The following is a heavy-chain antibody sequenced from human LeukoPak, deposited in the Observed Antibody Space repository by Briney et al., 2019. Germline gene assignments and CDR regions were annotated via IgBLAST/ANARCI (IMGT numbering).Heavy chain of an antibody. CDR3: ARDQDWNYAFDI. J-gene: IGHJ3*02. Sequence: ASVKVSCKASGYTLTSYFIHWVRQAPGQGLEWMGIINPSGGSTSYAPKFQGRVTMTRDTSTSTVYMELSSLRSEDTAVYYCARDQDWNYAFDIWGQGTMVTVSS. CDR2: INPSGGST. V-gene: IGHV1-46*01. D-gene: IGHD1-7*01. CDR1: GYTLTSYF.